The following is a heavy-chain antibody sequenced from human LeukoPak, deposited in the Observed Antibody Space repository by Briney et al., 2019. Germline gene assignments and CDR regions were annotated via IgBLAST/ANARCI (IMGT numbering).Heavy chain of an antibody. CDR2: IFSRSESI. V-gene: IGHV3-21*01. Sequence: PGGSLRLSCAASGSTFGAYTMNWVRQAPGKGLEWVSCIFSRSESIFYADSVKGRFTISRDNAKNSLYLQMDSLRAEDTAVYYCARDFLHSSTSRPFDYWGQGTLVTVSS. D-gene: IGHD2-2*01. CDR3: ARDFLHSSTSRPFDY. J-gene: IGHJ4*02. CDR1: GSTFGAYT.